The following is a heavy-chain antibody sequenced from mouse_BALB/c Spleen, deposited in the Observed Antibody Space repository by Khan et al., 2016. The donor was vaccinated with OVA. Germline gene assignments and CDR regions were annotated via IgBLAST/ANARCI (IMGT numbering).Heavy chain of an antibody. J-gene: IGHJ4*01. CDR1: GYSFTGYF. D-gene: IGHD1-1*02. V-gene: IGHV1-20*02. Sequence: EVQLQESGPELVKPGASVKISCKASGYSFTGYFMNWVMQSHGKSLEWIGRINPYNGDTFYNQKFKGNATLTVDKSSSTAHMELRSLASEDSAVYYCARSYDCYAMDYWGQGTSVTVSS. CDR2: INPYNGDT. CDR3: ARSYDCYAMDY.